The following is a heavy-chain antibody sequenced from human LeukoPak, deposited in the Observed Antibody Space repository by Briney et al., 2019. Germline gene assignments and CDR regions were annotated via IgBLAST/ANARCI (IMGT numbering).Heavy chain of an antibody. Sequence: SETLSLTCTVSGGSISSGSYYWGWIRQPAGKGLEWIGRIYISGSTNYNPSRKSEVTISVDTSKNQFSLKLSSVNDADTAVYYCARDIVVVVAAQYYYYYMDVWGKGTTVTVSS. D-gene: IGHD2-15*01. V-gene: IGHV4-61*02. CDR3: ARDIVVVVAAQYYYYYMDV. CDR2: IYISGST. CDR1: GGSISSGSYY. J-gene: IGHJ6*03.